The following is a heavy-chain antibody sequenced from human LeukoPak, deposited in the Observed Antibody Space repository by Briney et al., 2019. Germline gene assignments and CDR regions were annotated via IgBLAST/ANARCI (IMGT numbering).Heavy chain of an antibody. Sequence: PSETLSLTCTVSGGSISSYYWSWIRQPPGKGLEWIGYIYTSGSTNYNPSLQSRVTISVDTSKNQFSLKLSSVTAADTAVYYCARQIVGAKYNWFDPWGQGTLVTVSS. J-gene: IGHJ5*02. CDR1: GGSISSYY. D-gene: IGHD1-26*01. CDR3: ARQIVGAKYNWFDP. CDR2: IYTSGST. V-gene: IGHV4-4*09.